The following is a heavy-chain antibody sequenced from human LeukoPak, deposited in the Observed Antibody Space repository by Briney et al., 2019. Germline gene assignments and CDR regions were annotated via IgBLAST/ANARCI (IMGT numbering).Heavy chain of an antibody. CDR1: GFTVSSYA. Sequence: GGSLRLSCAASGFTVSSYAMHWVRQAPGKGLEWVAVISYDGSNKYYADSVKGRFTISRDSSKNTLYLEMNSLNAEDTAVYYCAKHPTHILDSSGSNFDYWGQGTLVTVSS. CDR3: AKHPTHILDSSGSNFDY. V-gene: IGHV3-30*04. J-gene: IGHJ4*02. D-gene: IGHD3-22*01. CDR2: ISYDGSNK.